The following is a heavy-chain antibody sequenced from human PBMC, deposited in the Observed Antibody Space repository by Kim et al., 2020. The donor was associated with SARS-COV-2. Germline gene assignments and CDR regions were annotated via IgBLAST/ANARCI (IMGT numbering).Heavy chain of an antibody. CDR3: ARVSGMYPRVYDYDSDV. J-gene: IGHJ6*02. Sequence: SETLSLTCTVSGGSISSYYWSWIRQSPGKGLEWIGMIYSSGSTSYNPSLKSRVTISVDTSKNQFSLKLRSVTAADTAVYYCARVSGMYPRVYDYDSDVWGQGSTVTVSS. CDR1: GGSISSYY. D-gene: IGHD2-2*01. V-gene: IGHV4-59*13. CDR2: IYSSGST.